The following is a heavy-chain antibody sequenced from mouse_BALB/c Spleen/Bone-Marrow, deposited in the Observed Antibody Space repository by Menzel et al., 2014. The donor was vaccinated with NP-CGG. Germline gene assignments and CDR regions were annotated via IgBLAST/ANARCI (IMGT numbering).Heavy chain of an antibody. J-gene: IGHJ4*01. D-gene: IGHD2-4*01. CDR1: GFNIKDTY. V-gene: IGHV14-3*02. Sequence: VQLQQSGAELVKPGVSVKLSCTASGFNIKDTYMHWVKQRPEQGLEWIGRIDPANGNTKYDPKFQDKATITTDTSSNTAYLQLSSLTSEDTAVYYCARDDYDDYYAMDYWGQGTSVTVSS. CDR2: IDPANGNT. CDR3: ARDDYDDYYAMDY.